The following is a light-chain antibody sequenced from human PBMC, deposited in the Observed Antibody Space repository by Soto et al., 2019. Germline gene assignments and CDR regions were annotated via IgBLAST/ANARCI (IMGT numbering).Light chain of an antibody. CDR1: SSDVGDFNY. CDR3: SSYTSSDIKV. CDR2: EVS. V-gene: IGLV2-14*01. Sequence: QSVLTQPASVSGSPGQSITISCTGTSSDVGDFNYVSWYQQHPGKAPKLLIYEVSNRPSGVSSRFSGSQSGNTASLTISGLQAEDEADYYCSSYTSSDIKVFGTGTKVT. J-gene: IGLJ1*01.